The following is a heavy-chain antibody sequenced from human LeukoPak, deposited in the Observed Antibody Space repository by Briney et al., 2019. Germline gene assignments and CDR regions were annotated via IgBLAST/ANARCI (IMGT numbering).Heavy chain of an antibody. CDR1: GGIFSSYA. V-gene: IGHV1-69*10. Sequence: ASVKVSCKASGGIFSSYAISWVRQAPGQGLEWMGGIIPIFGIANYAQKFQGRVTMTEDTSTDTAYMELSSLRSEDTAVYYCARDHCSSISCYWFDPWGQGTLVTVSS. J-gene: IGHJ5*02. D-gene: IGHD2-2*01. CDR2: IIPIFGIA. CDR3: ARDHCSSISCYWFDP.